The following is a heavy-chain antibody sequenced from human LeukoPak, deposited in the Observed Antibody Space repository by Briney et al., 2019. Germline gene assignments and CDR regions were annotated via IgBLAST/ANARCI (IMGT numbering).Heavy chain of an antibody. V-gene: IGHV3-23*01. Sequence: GGSLRLSCAASGFTFSSYVMSWVRQAPGKGLEWVSAISGSGGSTYYADSVKGRFTISRDNSKNALYLQMNSLRAEDTAVYYCAKDATSGSYYATRFSDWGQGALVTVSS. CDR2: ISGSGGST. D-gene: IGHD1-26*01. J-gene: IGHJ4*02. CDR1: GFTFSSYV. CDR3: AKDATSGSYYATRFSD.